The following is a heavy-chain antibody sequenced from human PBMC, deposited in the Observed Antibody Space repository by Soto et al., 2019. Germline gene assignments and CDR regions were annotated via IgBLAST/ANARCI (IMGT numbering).Heavy chain of an antibody. Sequence: SETLSLTCAVSGDSISGNNWWSWVRQSPGKGLEWIGEINHSGSTNYNPSLKSRVTISVDTSKNQFSLKLSSVTAADTAVYYCASIGYSGYDRFDYWGQGTLVTVSS. CDR1: GDSISGNNW. D-gene: IGHD5-12*01. CDR2: INHSGST. V-gene: IGHV4-4*02. J-gene: IGHJ4*02. CDR3: ASIGYSGYDRFDY.